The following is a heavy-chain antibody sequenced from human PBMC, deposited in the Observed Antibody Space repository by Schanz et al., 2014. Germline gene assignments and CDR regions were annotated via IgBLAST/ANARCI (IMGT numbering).Heavy chain of an antibody. D-gene: IGHD2-2*01. J-gene: IGHJ6*03. Sequence: QVQLVQSGAEVKKPGASVKVSCKASGYTFTSDSIHWVRQAPGQGLEGRRMINPSGGSTTYAQKFQGRITMDRDTTTSTMYMKWSRLGAEDTDEYYCARTSDASKYMDDWGKGTPVTVSS. CDR2: INPSGGST. V-gene: IGHV1-46*01. CDR1: GYTFTSDS. CDR3: ARTSDASKYMDD.